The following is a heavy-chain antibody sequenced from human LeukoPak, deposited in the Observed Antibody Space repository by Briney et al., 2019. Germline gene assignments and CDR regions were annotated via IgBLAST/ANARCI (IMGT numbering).Heavy chain of an antibody. CDR1: GFTFDDYA. CDR3: AKDISGPFDY. CDR2: ISWNSGSI. D-gene: IGHD6-25*01. V-gene: IGHV3-9*01. J-gene: IGHJ4*02. Sequence: PGGSLRLSCAASGFTFDDYAMHWVRQAPGKGLEWVSGISWNSGSIGYADSVKGRFTTSRDNAKNSLYLQMNSLRAEGTALYYCAKDISGPFDYWGQGTLVTVSS.